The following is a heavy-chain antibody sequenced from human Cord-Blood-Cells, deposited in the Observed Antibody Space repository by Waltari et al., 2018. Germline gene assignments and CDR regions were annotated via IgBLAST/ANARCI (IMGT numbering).Heavy chain of an antibody. Sequence: QVQLQESGPGLVKPSQTLSLTCTVSGGSISSGSYYWSWIRQPAGKGLEWIGYSYTSGGTNYNPTPKGRVTISIDTSKNQFSLKLSSVTAADTAVYYCARDSHGVATGGTYYYYGMDVWGQGTTVTVSS. CDR2: SYTSGGT. CDR3: ARDSHGVATGGTYYYYGMDV. D-gene: IGHD5-12*01. J-gene: IGHJ6*02. CDR1: GGSISSGSYY. V-gene: IGHV4-61*09.